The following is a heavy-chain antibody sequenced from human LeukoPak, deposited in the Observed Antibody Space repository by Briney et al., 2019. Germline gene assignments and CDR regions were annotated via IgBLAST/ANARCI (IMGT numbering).Heavy chain of an antibody. Sequence: SETLSLTCAVYGGSFSGYYWSWIRQPPGKGLEWIGEINHSGSTNYNPSLKSRVTISVDTSKNQFSLKLSSVTAADTAVYYCASPYGGLDYWGQGTLVTVSP. CDR3: ASPYGGLDY. D-gene: IGHD4-23*01. CDR2: INHSGST. CDR1: GGSFSGYY. V-gene: IGHV4-34*01. J-gene: IGHJ4*02.